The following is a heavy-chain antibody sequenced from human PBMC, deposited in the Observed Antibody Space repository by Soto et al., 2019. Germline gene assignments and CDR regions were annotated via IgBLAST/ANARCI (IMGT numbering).Heavy chain of an antibody. CDR2: IYYSGST. D-gene: IGHD2-21*02. CDR3: AHLAVATRYPYYYYGMDV. V-gene: IGHV4-39*01. Sequence: SETLSLTCTVSGGSISSSSYYWGWIRQPPGKGLEWIGSIYYSGSTYYNPSLKSRVTISVDTSKNQFSLKLSSVTAADTAVYYCAHLAVATRYPYYYYGMDVWGQGTTVTVSS. CDR1: GGSISSSSYY. J-gene: IGHJ6*02.